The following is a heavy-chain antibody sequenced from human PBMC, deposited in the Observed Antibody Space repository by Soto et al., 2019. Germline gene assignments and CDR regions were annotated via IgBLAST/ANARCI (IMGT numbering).Heavy chain of an antibody. D-gene: IGHD2-2*01. V-gene: IGHV5-51*01. CDR2: IYPGDSDT. Sequence: GESLKISCKGSGYSFAGYWITWVRQMPGKGLEWMGIIYPGDSDTRYSPSFQGQVTISADKSISTAYLQWSSLKASDTAMYYCASPHCSSTSCLTPDAFDIWGQGTMVTVSS. J-gene: IGHJ3*02. CDR3: ASPHCSSTSCLTPDAFDI. CDR1: GYSFAGYW.